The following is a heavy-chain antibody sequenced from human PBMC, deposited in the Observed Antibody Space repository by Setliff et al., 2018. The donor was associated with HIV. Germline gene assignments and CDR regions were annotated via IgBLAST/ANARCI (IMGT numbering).Heavy chain of an antibody. Sequence: PGGSLRLSCAASGFTFSSYTMSWVRQAPGKGLEWVAIIWYDGSSKYYADSVKGRFTISRDTSKDPLYLQMNSLRAEDTAVYYCARVVGVAPYYYMDVWGKGTTVTVSS. CDR3: ARVVGVAPYYYMDV. CDR2: IWYDGSSK. CDR1: GFTFSSYT. D-gene: IGHD2-15*01. V-gene: IGHV3-33*08. J-gene: IGHJ6*03.